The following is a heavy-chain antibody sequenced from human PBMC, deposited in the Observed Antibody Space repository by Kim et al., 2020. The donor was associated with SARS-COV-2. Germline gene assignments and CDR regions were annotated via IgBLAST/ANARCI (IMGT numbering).Heavy chain of an antibody. CDR2: INGNGNT. CDR3: AKDRYVSHHFEY. CDR1: GFAFAGNA. J-gene: IGHJ4*02. V-gene: IGHV3-23*01. D-gene: IGHD3-16*01. Sequence: GGSLRLSCEASGFAFAGNAMSWVRQAPGKGLEWVSVINGNGNTYYADSVKGRFTISRDNSRNTIYLQMNSLRAEDTAIYYCAKDRYVSHHFEYWGQGTLVTVSS.